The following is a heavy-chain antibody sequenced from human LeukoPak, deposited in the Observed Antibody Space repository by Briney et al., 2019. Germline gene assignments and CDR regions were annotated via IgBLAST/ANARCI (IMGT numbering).Heavy chain of an antibody. V-gene: IGHV4-39*01. J-gene: IGHJ6*02. CDR3: ARGGIVMALYGMDV. CDR2: IYYSGST. D-gene: IGHD3-22*01. CDR1: GGSISSSSYY. Sequence: SETLSLTCTVSGGSISSSSYYWGWIRQPPGKGLEWIVSIYYSGSTYYNPSLKSRVTISVDTSKNQFSLKLSSVTAADTAVYYCARGGIVMALYGMDVWGQGTTVTVSS.